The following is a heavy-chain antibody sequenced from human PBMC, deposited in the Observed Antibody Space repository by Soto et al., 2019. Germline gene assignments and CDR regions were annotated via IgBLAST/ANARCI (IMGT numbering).Heavy chain of an antibody. CDR2: IYYSGST. D-gene: IGHD5-12*01. J-gene: IGHJ4*02. CDR3: ARWLGYGPHFDY. V-gene: IGHV4-30-4*01. Sequence: PSETLSLTCTVSGGSISSGDYYWSWIRQPPGKGLEWIGYIYYSGSTYYNPSLKSRMTISVDTSKNQFSLKLTSVTAADTAVYYCARWLGYGPHFDYWGQGTLVNVSS. CDR1: GGSISSGDYY.